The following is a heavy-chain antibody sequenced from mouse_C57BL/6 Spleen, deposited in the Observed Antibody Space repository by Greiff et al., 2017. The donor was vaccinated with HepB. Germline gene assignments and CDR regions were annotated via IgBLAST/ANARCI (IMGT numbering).Heavy chain of an antibody. CDR1: GFTFTDYY. V-gene: IGHV7-3*01. CDR3: ARYPHYYGSSLYAMDY. D-gene: IGHD1-1*01. J-gene: IGHJ4*01. Sequence: DVMLVESGGGLVQPGGSLSLSCAASGFTFTDYYMSWVRQPPGKALEWLGFIRNKANGYTTEYSASVKGRFTISRDNSQSILYLQMNALRAEDSATYYCARYPHYYGSSLYAMDYWGQGTSVTVSS. CDR2: IRNKANGYTT.